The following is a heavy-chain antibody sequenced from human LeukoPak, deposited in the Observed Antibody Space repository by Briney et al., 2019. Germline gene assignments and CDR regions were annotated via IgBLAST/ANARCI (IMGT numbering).Heavy chain of an antibody. CDR1: GLTVSSNY. CDR2: IYSGGST. CDR3: AKDGYYDSSAYYYVRYFDL. J-gene: IGHJ2*01. D-gene: IGHD3-22*01. Sequence: PGGSLRLSCAASGLTVSSNYMSWVRQAPGKGLEWVSVIYSGGSTYYADSAKGRFTISRDNSKNTLYLQMNSLRAEDTAVYYCAKDGYYDSSAYYYVRYFDLWGRGTLVTVSS. V-gene: IGHV3-53*01.